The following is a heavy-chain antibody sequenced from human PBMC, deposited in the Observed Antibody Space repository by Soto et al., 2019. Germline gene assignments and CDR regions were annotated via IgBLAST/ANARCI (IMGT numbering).Heavy chain of an antibody. V-gene: IGHV3-21*01. J-gene: IGHJ3*02. CDR3: ARATGYCSSTSCYGSDDAFDI. Sequence: GGSLRLSCAASGFTFSSYSMNWVRQAPGKGLEWVSSISSSSSYIYYADSVKGRFTISRDNAKNSLYLQMNSLRAEDTAVYYCARATGYCSSTSCYGSDDAFDIWGQGTMVTVSS. D-gene: IGHD2-2*01. CDR2: ISSSSSYI. CDR1: GFTFSSYS.